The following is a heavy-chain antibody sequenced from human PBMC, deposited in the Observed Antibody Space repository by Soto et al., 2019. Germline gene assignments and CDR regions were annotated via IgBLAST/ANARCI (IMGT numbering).Heavy chain of an antibody. J-gene: IGHJ6*02. D-gene: IGHD3-3*01. CDR1: GFTFSSYA. V-gene: IGHV3-30-3*01. CDR3: ARDGYYDFWSGYPNYYYGMDV. CDR2: ISYDGSNK. Sequence: PGGSLRLSCAASGFTFSSYAMHWVHQAPGKGLEWVAVISYDGSNKYYADSVKGRFTISRDNSKNTLYLQMNSLRAEDTAVYYCARDGYYDFWSGYPNYYYGMDVWGQGTTVTVSS.